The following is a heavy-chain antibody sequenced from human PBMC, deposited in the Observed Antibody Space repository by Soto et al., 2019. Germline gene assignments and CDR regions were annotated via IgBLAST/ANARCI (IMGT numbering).Heavy chain of an antibody. CDR1: GGSISSGGYY. CDR3: ARAGSPPARYNWFDP. J-gene: IGHJ5*02. Sequence: PSETLSLTCTVSGGSISSGGYYWSWIRQHPGKGLEWIGYIYYSGSTYYNPSLKSRVTISVDTSKNQFSLKLSSVTAADTAVYYCARAGSPPARYNWFDPWGQGTLVTVSS. D-gene: IGHD6-13*01. CDR2: IYYSGST. V-gene: IGHV4-31*03.